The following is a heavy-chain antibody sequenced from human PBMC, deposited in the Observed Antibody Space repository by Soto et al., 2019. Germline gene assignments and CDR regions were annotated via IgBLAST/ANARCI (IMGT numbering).Heavy chain of an antibody. D-gene: IGHD3-3*01. CDR2: TYYRSKWYN. Sequence: SQTLSLTCAISGDSVSSNSAAWNWIRQSPSRGLEWLGRTYYRSKWYNDYAVSVKSRITINPDTSKNQFSLQLNLVTPEDTAVYYCARSKVGVNYDFCSGYYTDYYYYYGMDVWGQGTTVTVSS. CDR3: ARSKVGVNYDFCSGYYTDYYYYYGMDV. CDR1: GDSVSSNSAA. V-gene: IGHV6-1*01. J-gene: IGHJ6*02.